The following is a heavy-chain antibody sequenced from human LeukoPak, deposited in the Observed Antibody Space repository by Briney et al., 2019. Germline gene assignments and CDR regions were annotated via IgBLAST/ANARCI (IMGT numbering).Heavy chain of an antibody. CDR1: GASISSSTYY. D-gene: IGHD1-26*01. J-gene: IGHJ3*02. CDR2: IYYSGST. V-gene: IGHV4-39*01. CDR3: ARPVGRGAFDI. Sequence: SETLSLTCTVSGASISSSTYYWDWIRQSPGKGLEWIGSIYYSGSTYYNPSLKSRVTISEDTSKNQFSLKLTSVTAADTAVYYCARPVGRGAFDIWGQGTMVIVSS.